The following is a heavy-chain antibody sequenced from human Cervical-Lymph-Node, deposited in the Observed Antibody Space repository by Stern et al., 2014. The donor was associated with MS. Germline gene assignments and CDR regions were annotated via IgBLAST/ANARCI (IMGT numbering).Heavy chain of an antibody. D-gene: IGHD3-3*01. Sequence: QMQLVQSGPGLVKPSETLSLTCSVSGGSISSYYWNWIRQPPGKGLAWIANVHYSGTTNYHPSLKSRVTILLDTSITKISLKLTTGTAADTAVYYCAGSGTYYPDYWGQGILVTVSS. V-gene: IGHV4-59*08. CDR1: GGSISSYY. CDR3: AGSGTYYPDY. J-gene: IGHJ4*02. CDR2: VHYSGTT.